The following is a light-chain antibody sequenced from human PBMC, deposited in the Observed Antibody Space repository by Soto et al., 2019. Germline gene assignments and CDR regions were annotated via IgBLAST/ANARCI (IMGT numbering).Light chain of an antibody. Sequence: MQMTRTPSSLSASVGDRVTITCRASQTINRDLHWYQHRPGEAPNLLICRATRLKSRLPSGIIGGGFGSDFTLTISSIQREYFATYDGQLSHLTPCSFGQGSKVDIK. CDR2: RAT. CDR1: QTINRD. V-gene: IGKV1-39*01. CDR3: QLSHLTPCS. J-gene: IGKJ2*04.